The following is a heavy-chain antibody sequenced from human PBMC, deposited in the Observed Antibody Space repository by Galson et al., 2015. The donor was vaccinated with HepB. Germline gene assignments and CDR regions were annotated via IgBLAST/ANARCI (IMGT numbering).Heavy chain of an antibody. D-gene: IGHD2-15*01. CDR3: ARVELVVGVAASLNNWFNP. Sequence: SVKVSCKVSGYTFSTYSVTWVRQAPGQGLEWMGWISAYNRKTNYAQKFQGRVSMATDTSTNTVYLELRRLRSDDTAIYYCARVELVVGVAASLNNWFNPWSQGTLVTVSS. J-gene: IGHJ5*02. CDR2: ISAYNRKT. V-gene: IGHV1-18*01. CDR1: GYTFSTYS.